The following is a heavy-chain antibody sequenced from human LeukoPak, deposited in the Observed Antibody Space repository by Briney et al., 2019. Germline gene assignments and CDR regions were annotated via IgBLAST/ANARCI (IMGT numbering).Heavy chain of an antibody. J-gene: IGHJ3*02. CDR2: IYTSGST. V-gene: IGHV4-4*07. CDR3: ARAAIVVVPAAMALDAFDI. CDR1: GGSISSYY. Sequence: SETLSLTCTVSGGSISSYYWSWIRRPAGKGLEWIGRIYTSGSTNYNPSLKSRVTMSVDTSKNQFSLKLSSVTAADTAVYYCARAAIVVVPAAMALDAFDIWGQGTMVTVSS. D-gene: IGHD2-2*01.